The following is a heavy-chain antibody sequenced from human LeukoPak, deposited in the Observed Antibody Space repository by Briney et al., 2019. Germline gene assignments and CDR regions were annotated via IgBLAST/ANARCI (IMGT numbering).Heavy chain of an antibody. CDR2: ISGSGGST. CDR3: AKVSSFLPYFDY. D-gene: IGHD3-16*02. J-gene: IGHJ4*02. V-gene: IGHV3-23*01. Sequence: TGGSLRLSCGASGFTFSSYTMNWVRQAPGKGLEWVSAISGSGGSTYYADSVKGRFTISRDNSKNTLYLQMNSLRAEDTAVYYCAKVSSFLPYFDYWGQGTLATVSS. CDR1: GFTFSSYT.